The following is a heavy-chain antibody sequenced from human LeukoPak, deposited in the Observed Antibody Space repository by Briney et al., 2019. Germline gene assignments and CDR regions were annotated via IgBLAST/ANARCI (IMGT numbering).Heavy chain of an antibody. Sequence: SVKVSCKASGGTFSSYAISWVRQAPGQGLEWMGGIIPIFGTANYAQKFQGRVTITADKSTSTAYMELSSLRSEDTAVYYCARVPQYSSGWLSFDYWAREPWSPSPQ. J-gene: IGHJ4*02. CDR3: ARVPQYSSGWLSFDY. CDR2: IIPIFGTA. D-gene: IGHD6-19*01. V-gene: IGHV1-69*06. CDR1: GGTFSSYA.